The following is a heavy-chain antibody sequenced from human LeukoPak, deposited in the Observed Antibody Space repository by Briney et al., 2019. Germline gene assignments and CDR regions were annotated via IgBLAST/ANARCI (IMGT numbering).Heavy chain of an antibody. CDR2: IYKNAIT. J-gene: IGHJ6*03. CDR1: GFTFSDYY. V-gene: IGHV3-53*01. D-gene: IGHD3-10*01. CDR3: ARSLRVRGVPDYMDV. Sequence: GGSLRLSCAASGFTFSDYYMSWIRQAPGKGLEWVSVIYKNAITYYADTVKGRFTISRDNSKNMLYLQMNSLRADDTAVYYCARSLRVRGVPDYMDVWGKGTTVTISS.